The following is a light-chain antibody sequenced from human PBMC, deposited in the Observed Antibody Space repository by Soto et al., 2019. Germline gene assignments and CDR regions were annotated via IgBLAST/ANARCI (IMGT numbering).Light chain of an antibody. J-gene: IGKJ2*01. V-gene: IGKV1-39*01. Sequence: DIQMTQSPSSLSASVGDRVTITCRASQSISSYLNWYQHKPGKAPKLLIYAESSLQSGVPSRFSGSGSGTDFTLTISSLQPEDFATYYCQQSYSTLYTFGQGTKLEIK. CDR1: QSISSY. CDR2: AES. CDR3: QQSYSTLYT.